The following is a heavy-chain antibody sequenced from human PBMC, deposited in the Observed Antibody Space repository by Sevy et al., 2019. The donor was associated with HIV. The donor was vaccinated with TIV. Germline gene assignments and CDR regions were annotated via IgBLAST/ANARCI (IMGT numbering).Heavy chain of an antibody. CDR2: ISRSGGSS. CDR3: AKAYSSGWYLWFDP. Sequence: GGSLRLSCAASGFTFSSYVMSWVRQAPGKGLEWVSAISRSGGSSDYADSVKGRFTISRDNSNNRLFLQMNSLRAEDTAVYYCAKAYSSGWYLWFDPWGQGTLVTVSS. CDR1: GFTFSSYV. D-gene: IGHD6-19*01. V-gene: IGHV3-23*01. J-gene: IGHJ5*02.